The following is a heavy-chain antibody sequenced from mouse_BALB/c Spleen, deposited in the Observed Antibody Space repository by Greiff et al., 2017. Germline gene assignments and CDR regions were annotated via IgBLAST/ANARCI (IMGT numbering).Heavy chain of an antibody. Sequence: KQPGSELVRPGASVKLSCKASGYTFTSYWMHWVKQRPGQGLEWIGNIYPGSGSTNYDEKFKSKATLTVDTSSSTAYMQLSSLTSEDSAVYYCTIITTVVASDYFDYWGQGTTLTVSS. CDR3: TIITTVVASDYFDY. CDR1: GYTFTSYW. D-gene: IGHD1-1*01. CDR2: IYPGSGST. V-gene: IGHV1S22*01. J-gene: IGHJ2*01.